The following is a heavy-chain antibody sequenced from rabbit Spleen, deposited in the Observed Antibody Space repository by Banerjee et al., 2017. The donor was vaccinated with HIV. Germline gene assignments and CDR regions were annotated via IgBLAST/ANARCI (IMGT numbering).Heavy chain of an antibody. V-gene: IGHV1S45*01. CDR2: IAAGDGST. CDR1: GFSFSSNA. J-gene: IGHJ2*01. Sequence: QEQLVESGGGLVKPGASLTLTCTASGFSFSSNAMCWVRRAPGKGLEWIACIAAGDGSTWYASWVSGRFTISKTSSTTVDLQMTSLTAADTATYFCARHIYSDYSDLWGPGTLVTVS. CDR3: ARHIYSDYSDL. D-gene: IGHD2-1*01.